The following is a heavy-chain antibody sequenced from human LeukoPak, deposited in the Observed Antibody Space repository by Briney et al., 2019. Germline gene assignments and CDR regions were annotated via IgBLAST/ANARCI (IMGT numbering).Heavy chain of an antibody. V-gene: IGHV4-39*01. D-gene: IGHD3-16*02. Sequence: SETLSLTCTVSGDSIRRDNYYWGWIRQPPGKGLEWIGSIYYSGSTYYNPSLKSRVSISVDPSKSQFSLKLTSVTAADTAVYYFATHPLPDSWGQGSLVTVSS. CDR1: GDSIRRDNYY. J-gene: IGHJ4*02. CDR3: ATHPLPDS. CDR2: IYYSGST.